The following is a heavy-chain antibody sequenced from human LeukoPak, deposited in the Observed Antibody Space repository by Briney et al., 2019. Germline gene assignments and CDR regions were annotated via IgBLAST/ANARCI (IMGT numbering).Heavy chain of an antibody. Sequence: GGSLRHSCAASGFTLSSYEINWVRQAPRKGLEGVSYISSSCSNIHHAHSPKGPFTISRDNAQNSLCLQMNSLRPDDTAGYYCAELGITMIGGVWGKGPTVTI. D-gene: IGHD3-10*02. CDR2: ISSSCSNI. V-gene: IGHV3-48*03. J-gene: IGHJ6*03. CDR3: AELGITMIGGV. CDR1: GFTLSSYE.